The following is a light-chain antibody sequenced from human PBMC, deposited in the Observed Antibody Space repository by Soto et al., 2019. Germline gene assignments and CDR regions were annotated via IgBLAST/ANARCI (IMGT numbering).Light chain of an antibody. CDR2: GAS. CDR3: QQYSASPRT. V-gene: IGKV3D-15*01. CDR1: QSISNN. J-gene: IGKJ2*01. Sequence: IVMTQSPATLSLSPGEKATLSCRASQSISNNFAWFQQKPGQLPRLLIYGASSRATGIPDRFSASGTGTDFTLTISRLEPEDFAVYYCQQYSASPRTFGQGTKV.